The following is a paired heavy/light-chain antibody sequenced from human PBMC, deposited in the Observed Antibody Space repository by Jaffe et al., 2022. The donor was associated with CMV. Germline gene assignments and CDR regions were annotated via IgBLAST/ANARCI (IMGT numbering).Heavy chain of an antibody. CDR2: IIPIFGTA. J-gene: IGHJ6*02. V-gene: IGHV1-69*01. Sequence: QVQLVQSGAEVKKPGSSVKVSCKASGGTFSSYAISWVRQAPGQGLEWMGGIIPIFGTANYAQKFQGRVTITADESTSTAYMELSSLRSEDTAVYYCARGDRYYYDSSGPNYSYYYYYGMDVWGQGTTVTVSS. D-gene: IGHD3-22*01. CDR1: GGTFSSYA. CDR3: ARGDRYYYDSSGPNYSYYYYYGMDV.
Light chain of an antibody. CDR1: SSNIGSNY. J-gene: IGLJ7*01. V-gene: IGLV1-47*01. Sequence: QSVLTQPPSASGTPGQRVTISCSGSSSNIGSNYVYWYQQLPGTAPKLLIYRNNQRPSGVPDRFSGSKSGTSASLAISGLRSEDEADYYCAAWDDSLSGTAVFGGGTQLTVL. CDR3: AAWDDSLSGTAV. CDR2: RNN.